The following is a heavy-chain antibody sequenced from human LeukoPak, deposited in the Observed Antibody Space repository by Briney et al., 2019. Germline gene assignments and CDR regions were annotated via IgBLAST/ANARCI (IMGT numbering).Heavy chain of an antibody. V-gene: IGHV1-2*02. Sequence: GASVKVSCKASGYTFTGYYMHWVRQAPGQGLEWMGWINPNSGGTNYAQKFQGRVTMTRDTSISTAYMELSRLRSDDAAVYYCARSDRTVGYEGWWHWGLGTLVTVSS. CDR1: GYTFTGYY. D-gene: IGHD2-15*01. J-gene: IGHJ4*02. CDR3: ARSDRTVGYEGWWH. CDR2: INPNSGGT.